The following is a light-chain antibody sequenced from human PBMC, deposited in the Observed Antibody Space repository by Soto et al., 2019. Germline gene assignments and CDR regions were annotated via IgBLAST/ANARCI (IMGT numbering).Light chain of an antibody. CDR3: GSYADSNNVV. V-gene: IGLV2-8*01. CDR2: EVS. CDR1: SSDVGAYNY. Sequence: QSALTQPPSASGSPGQSVTISCTGTSSDVGAYNYVSWYQQHPGKAPKLMIYEVSKRPSGVPDRFSGSKSGNSASLTVSGLQADDEADYYCGSYADSNNVVFGGGTKLTVL. J-gene: IGLJ2*01.